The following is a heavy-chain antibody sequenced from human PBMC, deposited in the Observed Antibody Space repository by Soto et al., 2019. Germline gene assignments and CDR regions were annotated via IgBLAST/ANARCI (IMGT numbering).Heavy chain of an antibody. CDR2: ISYDGSNK. V-gene: IGHV3-30-3*01. CDR3: ASSGVAGTGWYFDL. CDR1: GFTFSSYA. J-gene: IGHJ2*01. D-gene: IGHD6-19*01. Sequence: QVQLVESGGGVVQPGRSLRLSCAASGFTFSSYAMHWVRQAPGKGLGWVAVISYDGSNKYYADSVKGRFTISRDNSKNTLYLQMNSLRAEDTAVYYCASSGVAGTGWYFDLWGRGTLVTVSS.